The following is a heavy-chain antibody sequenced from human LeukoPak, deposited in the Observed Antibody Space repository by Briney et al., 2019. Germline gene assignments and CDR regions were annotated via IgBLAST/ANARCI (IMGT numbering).Heavy chain of an antibody. D-gene: IGHD1-26*01. V-gene: IGHV1-46*01. CDR3: ARYSGSYHTYFDS. CDR1: GYTFSSYN. CDR2: INPSGGIT. Sequence: PSVKLSCKASGYTFSSYNIHWVRQAPGQGLEWMGIINPSGGITTYAQKFEGRVTMTRDTSTSTVDMKLSRLRSEDTAVYYCARYSGSYHTYFDSWGQGTLVTVSS. J-gene: IGHJ4*02.